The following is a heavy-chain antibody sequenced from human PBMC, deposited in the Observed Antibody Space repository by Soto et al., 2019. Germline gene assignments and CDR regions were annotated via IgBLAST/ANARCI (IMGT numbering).Heavy chain of an antibody. CDR3: ARYYYDSSGYSEGFDY. J-gene: IGHJ4*02. CDR1: GFTFSSYA. D-gene: IGHD3-22*01. V-gene: IGHV3-30-3*01. CDR2: ISYDGSNK. Sequence: GGSLRLSCAASGFTFSSYAMHWVRQAPGKGLEWVAVISYDGSNKYYADSVKGRFTISRDNSKNTLYLQMNSLRAEDTAVYYCARYYYDSSGYSEGFDYWGQGTLVTVS.